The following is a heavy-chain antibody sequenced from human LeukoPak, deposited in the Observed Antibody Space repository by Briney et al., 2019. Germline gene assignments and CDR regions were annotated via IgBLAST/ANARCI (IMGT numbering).Heavy chain of an antibody. Sequence: PGGSLRLSCAASGFTFSSYDMHWVRQATGKGLEWVSAIGTAGDTYYPGSVKGRFTISRENAKNSLYLQMNSLRAEDTALYYCAKDKGGGSWFDAFDIWGQGTMVTVSS. CDR3: AKDKGGGSWFDAFDI. J-gene: IGHJ3*02. V-gene: IGHV3-13*01. CDR1: GFTFSSYD. D-gene: IGHD2-15*01. CDR2: IGTAGDT.